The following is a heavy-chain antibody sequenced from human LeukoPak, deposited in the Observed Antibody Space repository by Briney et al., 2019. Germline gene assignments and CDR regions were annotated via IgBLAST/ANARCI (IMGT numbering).Heavy chain of an antibody. CDR1: GFTFSSYA. V-gene: IGHV3-23*01. Sequence: GGSLRLSCAASGFTFSSYAMSWVRQAPGKGREGVSAISGSGGSTYYADSVKGRFTISRDNSKNTLYLQMNSLRAEDTAVYYCAKDLMTTVTSFDYWGQGTLVTVSS. J-gene: IGHJ4*02. CDR2: ISGSGGST. D-gene: IGHD4-11*01. CDR3: AKDLMTTVTSFDY.